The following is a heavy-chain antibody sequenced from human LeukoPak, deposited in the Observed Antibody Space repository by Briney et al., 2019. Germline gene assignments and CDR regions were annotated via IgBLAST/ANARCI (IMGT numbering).Heavy chain of an antibody. D-gene: IGHD4-23*01. CDR1: GYTFTSYY. CDR2: INPRGGST. V-gene: IGHV1-46*01. CDR3: ARDLMTTVVTPGDY. J-gene: IGHJ4*02. Sequence: ASVKVSCTASGYTFTSYYMHWVRQAPGQGLEWMGIINPRGGSTSYAQNFQGRVTMTRDTSASTVYLELSGLRSEDTAVYYCARDLMTTVVTPGDYWGQGTLVTVPS.